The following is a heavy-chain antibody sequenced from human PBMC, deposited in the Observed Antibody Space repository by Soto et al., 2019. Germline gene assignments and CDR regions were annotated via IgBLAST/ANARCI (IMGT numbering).Heavy chain of an antibody. Sequence: EVQLVESGGGLVQPGGSLRLSCVVSGFTFSAHAMNWVRQAPGKGLEWVAYITPSTATTYYADSVKGRFTISRDNAKNSLYLQMNSLRDEDTAVYYCAKDPRVTAIRPCYFDDWGQGTLVTVSS. J-gene: IGHJ4*02. CDR3: AKDPRVTAIRPCYFDD. CDR2: ITPSTATT. CDR1: GFTFSAHA. V-gene: IGHV3-48*02. D-gene: IGHD2-21*02.